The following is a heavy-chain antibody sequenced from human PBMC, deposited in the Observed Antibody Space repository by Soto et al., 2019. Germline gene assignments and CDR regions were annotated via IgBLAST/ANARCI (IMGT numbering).Heavy chain of an antibody. CDR2: IWYDGSKK. V-gene: IGHV3-33*01. CDR3: ARDASYYSLWSGYYPSRNGMDV. Sequence: QVQVVESGGGVVQPGRSLRLSCAASGFTFSSFGMHWVRQAPGKGLEWVSLIWYDGSKKSYGDSVKGRFTISRDNSGNTVYLQMNRLRADDTALYYCARDASYYSLWSGYYPSRNGMDVWGQGTTVTVSS. J-gene: IGHJ6*02. CDR1: GFTFSSFG. D-gene: IGHD3-3*01.